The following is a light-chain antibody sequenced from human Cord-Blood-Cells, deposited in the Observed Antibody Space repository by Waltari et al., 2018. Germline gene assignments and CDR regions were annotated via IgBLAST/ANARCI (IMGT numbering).Light chain of an antibody. CDR2: WAS. CDR3: QQYYSTPYT. CDR1: QSVLYSSNNKNC. J-gene: IGKJ2*01. V-gene: IGKV4-1*01. Sequence: DIVMTQSPDSVAVSLGERATINCKSSQSVLYSSNNKNCLAWYQQKPGQPPKLLIYWASTRESGVPDRFSGSGSGTDFTLTISSLQAEDVAVYYCQQYYSTPYTFGQGTKLEIK.